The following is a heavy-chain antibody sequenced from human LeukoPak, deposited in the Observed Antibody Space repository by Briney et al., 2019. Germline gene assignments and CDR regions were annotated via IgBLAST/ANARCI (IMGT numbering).Heavy chain of an antibody. J-gene: IGHJ3*02. V-gene: IGHV3-53*01. CDR3: ARGGSYPNDPFDI. CDR2: IYSGGST. D-gene: IGHD1-26*01. CDR1: GFTVNSNY. Sequence: GGSLRLSCAASGFTVNSNYMIWVRQAPGKGLEWVSVIYSGGSTHYADSVEGRITISRDNSKNTLFLQMNSLRAEDTAVYYCARGGSYPNDPFDIWGQGTMDTV.